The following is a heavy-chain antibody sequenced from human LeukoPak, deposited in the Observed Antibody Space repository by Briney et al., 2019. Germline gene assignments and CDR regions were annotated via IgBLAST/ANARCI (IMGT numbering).Heavy chain of an antibody. J-gene: IGHJ5*02. Sequence: PSETLSLTCAVYGEPFSGYYGSWIRQPPGKGLEWIGENNHSGSTNDEPSLKGRLTIAVDTSKNEFSLKLSSVTAADTAVYYCARGRLRYVDWSGWFDPWGQGTLVTVSS. CDR1: GEPFSGYY. CDR2: NNHSGST. D-gene: IGHD3-9*01. V-gene: IGHV4-34*01. CDR3: ARGRLRYVDWSGWFDP.